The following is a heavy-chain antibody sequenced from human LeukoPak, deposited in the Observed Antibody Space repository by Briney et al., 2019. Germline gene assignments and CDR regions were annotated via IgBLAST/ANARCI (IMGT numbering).Heavy chain of an antibody. CDR1: GFTFSSCG. Sequence: GGSLRLSCAASGFTFSSCGMHWVRQAPGKGLEWVAVISYDGSNKYYADSVKGRFTISRDNSKNTLYLQMNSLRAEDTAVYYCAKGPELQYWGQGTLVTVSS. J-gene: IGHJ4*02. D-gene: IGHD1-26*01. V-gene: IGHV3-30*18. CDR3: AKGPELQY. CDR2: ISYDGSNK.